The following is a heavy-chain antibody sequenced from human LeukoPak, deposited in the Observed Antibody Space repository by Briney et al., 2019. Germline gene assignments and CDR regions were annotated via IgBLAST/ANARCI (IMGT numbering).Heavy chain of an antibody. D-gene: IGHD1-7*01. CDR3: ATAGNYRFDY. V-gene: IGHV3-21*01. Sequence: GGSLRLSCAASGFTFSTYCMNWVRQAPGKGLEWVSSISSSSSYIYYADSVKGRFTISRDNAKNTLYLQMNSLRAEDTAVYYCATAGNYRFDYWGQGTLVTVSS. CDR2: ISSSSSYI. CDR1: GFTFSTYC. J-gene: IGHJ4*02.